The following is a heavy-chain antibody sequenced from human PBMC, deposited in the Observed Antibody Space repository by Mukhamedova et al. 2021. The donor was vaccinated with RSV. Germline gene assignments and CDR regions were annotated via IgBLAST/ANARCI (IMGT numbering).Heavy chain of an antibody. D-gene: IGHD1-26*01. CDR3: ATEVGATYH. J-gene: IGHJ5*02. CDR2: ISDSGHNT. V-gene: IGHV3-23*01. Sequence: GLEWVSGISDSGHNTYYLDSVRGRFTISRDNSENTLYLHMNSLRVDDTAVYYCATEVGATYHWGQGTRVTVSS.